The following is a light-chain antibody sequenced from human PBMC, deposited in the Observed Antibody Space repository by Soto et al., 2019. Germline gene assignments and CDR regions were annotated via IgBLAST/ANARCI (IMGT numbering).Light chain of an antibody. Sequence: DIQLTQSPSFLSASVGDRVTITCRASQDISSYLAWYQQKPGKAPKLLIYAASTLQSGVPSRFSGSGSGTEFSLTISSLQPEDFATYYCQHLDSYSTFGQGTRLEIK. CDR2: AAS. CDR1: QDISSY. CDR3: QHLDSYST. V-gene: IGKV1-9*01. J-gene: IGKJ5*01.